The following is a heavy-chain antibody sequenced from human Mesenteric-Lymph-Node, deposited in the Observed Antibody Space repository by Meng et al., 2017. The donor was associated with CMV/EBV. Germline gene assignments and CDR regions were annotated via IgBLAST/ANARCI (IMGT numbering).Heavy chain of an antibody. Sequence: QVQLQQWGAGLLKPSDTLSLTCAVYGGSFSGYYWSWIRQPPGKGLEWIGEINHSGVPNYNPSFKSRVTISLDRSKNQFSLKLSSVTAEDTAVYYCARGSDIPVNNYWGQGTLVTVSS. CDR3: ARGSDIPVNNY. V-gene: IGHV4-34*01. D-gene: IGHD2-15*01. J-gene: IGHJ4*02. CDR1: GGSFSGYY. CDR2: INHSGVP.